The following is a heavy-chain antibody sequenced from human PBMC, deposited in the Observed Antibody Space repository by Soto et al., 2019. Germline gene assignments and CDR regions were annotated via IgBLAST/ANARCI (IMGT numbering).Heavy chain of an antibody. V-gene: IGHV3-30-3*01. D-gene: IGHD1-26*01. J-gene: IGHJ4*02. CDR1: GFTFSSYA. CDR2: ISYDGSNK. CDR3: ARDPQTVKYSGSYYFDY. Sequence: HPGGSLRLSCAASGFTFSSYAMHWVRQAPGKGLEWVAVISYDGSNKYYADSVKGRFTISRDNSKNTLYLQMNSLRAEDTAVYYCARDPQTVKYSGSYYFDYWGQGTLVTVSS.